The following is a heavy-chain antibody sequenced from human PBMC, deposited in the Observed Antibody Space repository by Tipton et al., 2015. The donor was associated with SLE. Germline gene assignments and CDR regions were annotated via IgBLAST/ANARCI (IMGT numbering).Heavy chain of an antibody. D-gene: IGHD3-9*01. CDR1: GGSFSGYY. Sequence: TLSLTCAVYGGSFSGYYWSWIRQPPGKGLEWIGEINHSGSTNYNPSLKSRVTISVDTSKNQFSLKLSSVTAADPAVYYCARELHYDILTGYYYWGQGTLVTVSS. CDR2: INHSGST. V-gene: IGHV4-34*01. CDR3: ARELHYDILTGYYY. J-gene: IGHJ4*02.